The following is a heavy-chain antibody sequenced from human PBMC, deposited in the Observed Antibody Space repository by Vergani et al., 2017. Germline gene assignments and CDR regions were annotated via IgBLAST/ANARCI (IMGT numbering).Heavy chain of an antibody. CDR1: GGSISSVGYY. D-gene: IGHD6-13*01. V-gene: IGHV4-31*03. CDR2: IYYSGRT. CDR3: AREGRAAAGMVGDFDI. J-gene: IGHJ3*02. Sequence: QVQLQESGPGLVKPSQTLSLPFTVSGGSISSVGYYWSWIRQHPGKGLEWIGYIYYSGRTYYNPSLKSRDTIPVDTSKNQFSLKLSSVTAADTAVYYCAREGRAAAGMVGDFDIWGQGTMVTVSS.